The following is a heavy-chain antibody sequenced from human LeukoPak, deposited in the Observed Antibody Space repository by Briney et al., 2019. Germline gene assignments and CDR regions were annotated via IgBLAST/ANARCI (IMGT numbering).Heavy chain of an antibody. Sequence: SETLSLTCTVSGGSISSYYWSWIRQPAGKGLEWIGRIYTSGSTNYNPSLKSRVTMSIDTSKNQFSLKLSSVTAADTAVYYCAANYYDSSGYQSWGQGTLVTVSS. CDR3: AANYYDSSGYQS. D-gene: IGHD3-22*01. J-gene: IGHJ5*02. CDR1: GGSISSYY. V-gene: IGHV4-4*07. CDR2: IYTSGST.